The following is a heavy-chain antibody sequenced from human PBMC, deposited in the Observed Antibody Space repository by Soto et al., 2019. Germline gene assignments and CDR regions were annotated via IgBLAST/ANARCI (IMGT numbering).Heavy chain of an antibody. V-gene: IGHV4-39*01. J-gene: IGHJ5*02. CDR2: IYYSGST. D-gene: IGHD6-13*01. CDR3: ASHEGGWGSSWYWFDP. Sequence: QLQLQESGPGLVKPSETLSLTCTVSGGSISSSSYYWGWIRQPPGKGLEWIGSIYYSGSTYYNPSLNRRVTISVDTPTNESALKVSSVTAADTAVYYCASHEGGWGSSWYWFDPGGQGTLVTVSS. CDR1: GGSISSSSYY.